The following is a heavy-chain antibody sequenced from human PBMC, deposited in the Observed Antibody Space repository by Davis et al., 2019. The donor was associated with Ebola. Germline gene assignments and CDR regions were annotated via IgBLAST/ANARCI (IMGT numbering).Heavy chain of an antibody. J-gene: IGHJ4*02. CDR3: ARERRECGGDCHDY. CDR1: GFTFSSYE. V-gene: IGHV3-48*03. Sequence: PGGSLRLSCSASGFTFSSYEMNWVRQAPGKGLEWVSYISQTGNIYYADSVKGRFTISRDNARNSLYLQMNSLRAEDKAVYYCARERRECGGDCHDYWGQGTLVTVSS. D-gene: IGHD2-21*01. CDR2: ISQTGNI.